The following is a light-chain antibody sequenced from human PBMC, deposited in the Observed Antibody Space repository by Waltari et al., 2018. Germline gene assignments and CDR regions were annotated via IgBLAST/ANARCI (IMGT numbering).Light chain of an antibody. CDR3: SSYTTNSPYV. Sequence: QSALTQPASVSGSPGQSITISCTGTSSDVGGYKYVSWYQQHPGKAPKLRIYEVSKRPSGVSNRFSGSKSGNTASLTISGLQAEDEADYYCSSYTTNSPYVFGTGTKVTVL. CDR2: EVS. V-gene: IGLV2-14*01. J-gene: IGLJ1*01. CDR1: SSDVGGYKY.